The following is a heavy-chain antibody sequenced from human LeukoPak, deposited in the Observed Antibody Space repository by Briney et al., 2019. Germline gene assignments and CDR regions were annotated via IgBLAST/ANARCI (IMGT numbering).Heavy chain of an antibody. J-gene: IGHJ4*02. CDR3: AKDHSSLGGLDY. CDR2: IRGGGGST. D-gene: IGHD3-22*01. V-gene: IGHV3-23*01. CDR1: GFTVSNNY. Sequence: GGSLRLSCAASGFTVSNNYMSWVRQAPGKGLEWVSVIRGGGGSTTYADAVKGRFTISRDDSKNTVYLQMNSLRADDTAVYYCAKDHSSLGGLDYWGQGTLVTVSS.